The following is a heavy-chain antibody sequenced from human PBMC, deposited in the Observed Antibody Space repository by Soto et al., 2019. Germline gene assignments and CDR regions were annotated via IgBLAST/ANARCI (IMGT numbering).Heavy chain of an antibody. J-gene: IGHJ3*02. CDR2: ISSSGSTI. Sequence: GSLRLSCAASGFTFSSYEMNWGRQAPGKVLEWVSYISSSGSTIYYADSVKGRFTISRDNAKNSLYLQMNSLRAEDTAVYYCARSHYYDSSGYYENAFDIWGQGXMVTV. CDR3: ARSHYYDSSGYYENAFDI. CDR1: GFTFSSYE. D-gene: IGHD3-22*01. V-gene: IGHV3-48*03.